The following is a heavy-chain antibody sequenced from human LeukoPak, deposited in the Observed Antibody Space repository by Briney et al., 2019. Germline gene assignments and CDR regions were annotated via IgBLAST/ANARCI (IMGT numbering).Heavy chain of an antibody. V-gene: IGHV3-7*01. Sequence: GGSLRLSCAASGFTFSDYYMSWIRQAPGKGLEWVANIKQDGSEKYYVDSVKGRFTTSRDNAKNSLYLQMNSLRAEDTAVYYCARCRVYYDSSGYYPYYFDYWGQGTLVSVSS. CDR2: IKQDGSEK. J-gene: IGHJ4*02. CDR3: ARCRVYYDSSGYYPYYFDY. CDR1: GFTFSDYY. D-gene: IGHD3-22*01.